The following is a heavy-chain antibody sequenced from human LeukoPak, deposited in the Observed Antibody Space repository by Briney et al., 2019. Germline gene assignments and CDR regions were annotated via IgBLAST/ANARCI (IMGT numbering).Heavy chain of an antibody. V-gene: IGHV3-33*01. J-gene: IGHJ4*02. CDR1: GFTFSSHG. D-gene: IGHD3-16*01. Sequence: GGSLRLTCAASGFTFSSHGMHWVRQSPGKGLEWVAVIWYDGSNKYHADSVKGRFTISRDNSKNTLYLQMDSLRAEDTAVYYCVRWGTGKILDYWGQGTLVTVSS. CDR2: IWYDGSNK. CDR3: VRWGTGKILDY.